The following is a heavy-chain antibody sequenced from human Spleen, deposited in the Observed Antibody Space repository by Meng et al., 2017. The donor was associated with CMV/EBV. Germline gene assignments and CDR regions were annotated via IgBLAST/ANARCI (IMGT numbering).Heavy chain of an antibody. J-gene: IGHJ6*02. V-gene: IGHV3-21*01. Sequence: GESLKISCAASGFTFSSYSMNWVRQAPGKGLEWVSSISSSSSYIYYADSVKGRFTISRDNAKNSLYLQMNSLRAEDTAVYYCARFKLPGGMDVWGQGTTVTVSS. CDR3: ARFKLPGGMDV. CDR2: ISSSSSYI. CDR1: GFTFSSYS. D-gene: IGHD4-23*01.